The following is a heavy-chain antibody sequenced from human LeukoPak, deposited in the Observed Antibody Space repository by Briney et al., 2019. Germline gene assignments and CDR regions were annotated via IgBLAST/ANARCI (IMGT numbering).Heavy chain of an antibody. CDR1: GFTFSSYG. V-gene: IGHV3-23*01. CDR2: ISGSGGST. D-gene: IGHD3-22*01. CDR3: AKAVYDSSGYYSVFRLPVDY. J-gene: IGHJ4*02. Sequence: PGGTLRLSCAASGFTFSSYGMSWVRQAPGKGLEWVSAISGSGGSTYYADSVKGRFTISRDNSKNTLYLQMNSLRAEDTAVYYCAKAVYDSSGYYSVFRLPVDYWGQGTLVTVSS.